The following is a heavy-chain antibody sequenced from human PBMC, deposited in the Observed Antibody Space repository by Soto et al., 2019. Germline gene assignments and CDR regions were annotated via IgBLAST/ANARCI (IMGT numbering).Heavy chain of an antibody. CDR1: GDYIHVGGYY. CDR2: IYYTGKT. CDR3: GRDLTSNANCIDP. V-gene: IGHV4-30-4*01. D-gene: IGHD2-2*01. Sequence: SETLSLTCSVSGDYIHVGGYYWTWIRQRPGKGLEWMEYIYYTGKTYYNPSLESRLTMSVDRSKNQFSLRLTSVTAADTAVYFCGRDLTSNANCIDPWGQGTLVTVSS. J-gene: IGHJ5*02.